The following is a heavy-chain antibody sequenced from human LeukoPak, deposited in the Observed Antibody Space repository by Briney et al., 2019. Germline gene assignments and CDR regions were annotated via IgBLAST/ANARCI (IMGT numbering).Heavy chain of an antibody. Sequence: GGSLRLSCAASGFTFSIYAMSWVRQAPGKGLEWVSAISGSGGSTYYADSVKGRFTISRDNSKNTLYLQMNSLRAEDTALYYCANSAGGDRHGSDYWGQGTLVTVSS. D-gene: IGHD2-21*02. CDR3: ANSAGGDRHGSDY. J-gene: IGHJ4*02. V-gene: IGHV3-23*01. CDR1: GFTFSIYA. CDR2: ISGSGGST.